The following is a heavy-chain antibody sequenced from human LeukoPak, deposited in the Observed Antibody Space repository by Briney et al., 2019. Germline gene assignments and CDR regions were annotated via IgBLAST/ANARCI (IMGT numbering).Heavy chain of an antibody. D-gene: IGHD3-10*01. CDR3: AKDRFGSGSPNWFGP. J-gene: IGHJ5*02. V-gene: IGHV3-23*01. CDR2: ISGSSGNI. Sequence: GGSLRLSCTASGFTFNNYAMSWVRQAPGKGLEWVAAISGSSGNIFYAASLKGRFTISRDNSKNTLLLNMTSLRADDTAVYYWAKDRFGSGSPNWFGPWGQGTLVTVSS. CDR1: GFTFNNYA.